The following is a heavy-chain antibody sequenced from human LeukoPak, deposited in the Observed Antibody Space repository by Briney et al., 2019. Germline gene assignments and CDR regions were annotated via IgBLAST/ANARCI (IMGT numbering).Heavy chain of an antibody. Sequence: GGSLRLSCAASGFTFSHHGMHWVRQAPGKGLEWVTFIRYDGSNKYYADSVKGRFTISRDNSKDTLYLQMNSLRAEDTAVYYCAKDRTFGAAAGTGYFDYWGQGTLVTVSS. CDR1: GFTFSHHG. CDR3: AKDRTFGAAAGTGYFDY. J-gene: IGHJ4*02. D-gene: IGHD6-13*01. V-gene: IGHV3-30*02. CDR2: IRYDGSNK.